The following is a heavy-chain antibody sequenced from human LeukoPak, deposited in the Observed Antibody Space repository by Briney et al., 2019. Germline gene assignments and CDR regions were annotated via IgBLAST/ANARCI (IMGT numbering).Heavy chain of an antibody. V-gene: IGHV3-23*01. Sequence: GGSLRLSCAASGFTFSSYGMSWVRQAPGKGLEWVSAISGSGGSTYYADSVKGRFTISRDNSKNTLYLQMNSLRAEDTAVYYWAKDGGSGSFYFDYWGQGTLVTVSS. D-gene: IGHD3-10*01. CDR2: ISGSGGST. J-gene: IGHJ4*02. CDR1: GFTFSSYG. CDR3: AKDGGSGSFYFDY.